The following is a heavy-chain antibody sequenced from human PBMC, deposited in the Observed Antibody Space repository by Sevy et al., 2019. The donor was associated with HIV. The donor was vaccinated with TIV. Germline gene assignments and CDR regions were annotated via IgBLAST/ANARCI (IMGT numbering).Heavy chain of an antibody. CDR2: IWYDGSNK. D-gene: IGHD1-26*01. J-gene: IGHJ6*02. CDR3: ASVYSGSYYHKRLRPAHSIDA. V-gene: IGHV3-33*01. CDR1: GFTFSSYG. Sequence: GGSLRLSCAASGFTFSSYGMHWVRQAPGKGLEWVAVIWYDGSNKYYADSVKGRFTISRDNAKNTQYLQMNSLRAEDTVVYYCASVYSGSYYHKRLRPAHSIDAWGQGTTVTVSS.